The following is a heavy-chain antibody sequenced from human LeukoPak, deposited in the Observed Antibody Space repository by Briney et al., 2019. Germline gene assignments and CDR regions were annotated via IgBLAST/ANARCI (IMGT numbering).Heavy chain of an antibody. Sequence: GGALRLSCAASGFTFSDYYMTWIRQAPGKGLEWVSYISSSGSYKNYTDSVKGRFTISRDNAKNSLYLQINSLRAEDTAVYYCARDGGSSWYDYWGQGTLVTVSS. CDR3: ARDGGSSWYDY. CDR1: GFTFSDYY. J-gene: IGHJ4*02. CDR2: ISSSGSYK. D-gene: IGHD6-13*01. V-gene: IGHV3-11*05.